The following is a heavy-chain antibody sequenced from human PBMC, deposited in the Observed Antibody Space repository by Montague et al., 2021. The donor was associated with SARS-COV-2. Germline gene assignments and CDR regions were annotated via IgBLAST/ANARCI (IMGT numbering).Heavy chain of an antibody. Sequence: SETLSLTCTVSGYSISSGYYWGWLRQPPGKGLEWIGSIYHSGSTYYNSSLKRRVTISVDTSKNQFSLKLSSVTAADTAVYYGAVNSNYYYYYGMDVWGQGTTVTVSS. CDR3: AVNSNYYYYYGMDV. J-gene: IGHJ6*02. CDR2: IYHSGST. V-gene: IGHV4-38-2*02. D-gene: IGHD4-11*01. CDR1: GYSISSGYY.